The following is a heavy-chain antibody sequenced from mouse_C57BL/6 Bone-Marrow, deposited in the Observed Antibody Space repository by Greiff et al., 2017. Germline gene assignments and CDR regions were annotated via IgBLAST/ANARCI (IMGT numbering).Heavy chain of an antibody. CDR2: IRSKSSNYAT. D-gene: IGHD1-1*01. V-gene: IGHV10-3*01. Sequence: EVMLVESGGGLVQPKGSLKLSCAASGFTFNTYAMHWVRQAPGKGLEWVARIRSKSSNYATYYADSVKDRFTISRDDSQSMLYLQMNNVRAEDTAMYYCVRDYYGSSFRWYFDVWGTGTTVTVSS. CDR3: VRDYYGSSFRWYFDV. CDR1: GFTFNTYA. J-gene: IGHJ1*03.